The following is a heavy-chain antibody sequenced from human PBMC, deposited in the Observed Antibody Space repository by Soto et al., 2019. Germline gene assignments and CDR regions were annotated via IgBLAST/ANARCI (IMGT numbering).Heavy chain of an antibody. CDR3: TTSNLGVDF. CDR1: GLIFSDVW. CDR2: IKTKPDDGTI. J-gene: IGHJ4*02. D-gene: IGHD1-1*01. V-gene: IGHV3-15*01. Sequence: LRLSCAASGLIFSDVWMTWVRQAPGKGLEWVGRIKTKPDDGTIDYAAPVRGRFTISRDDSKNTLYLQMTSLTPDDTGVYYCTTSNLGVDFWGPGTLVTVS.